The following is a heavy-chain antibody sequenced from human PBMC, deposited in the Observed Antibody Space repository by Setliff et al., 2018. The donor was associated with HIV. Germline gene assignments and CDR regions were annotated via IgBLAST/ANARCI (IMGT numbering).Heavy chain of an antibody. CDR2: IYYSGTT. J-gene: IGHJ3*02. CDR1: GFSFRNSFYN. V-gene: IGHV4-39*07. D-gene: IGHD3-22*01. CDR3: ARDKGRPHHFDNNGYYRSDTFDI. Sequence: PSETLSLTCNVSGFSFRNSFYNWGWIRQPPGKGLEWIGTIYYSGTTYYNPSLKSRVTMSKNQLSLELTSVTAADTAIYYCARDKGRPHHFDNNGYYRSDTFDIWGHGTMVTVSS.